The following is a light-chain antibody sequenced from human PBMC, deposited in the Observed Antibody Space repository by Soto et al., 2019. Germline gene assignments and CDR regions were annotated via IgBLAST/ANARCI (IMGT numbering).Light chain of an antibody. Sequence: DIQMTRSPSTLSASVGDTVTITCQASQTISGWLAWYQQGPGKAPNLLIFDASTLESGVPSRLSGSGSGTTFPLYNGSLQSDDFATYSGLQDNGYYRTFRQGSKGDI. J-gene: IGKJ1*01. CDR2: DAS. CDR1: QTISGW. CDR3: LQDNGYYRT. V-gene: IGKV1-5*01.